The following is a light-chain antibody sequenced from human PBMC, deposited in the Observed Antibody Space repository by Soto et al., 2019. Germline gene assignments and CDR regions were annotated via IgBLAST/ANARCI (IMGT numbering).Light chain of an antibody. Sequence: QSVLTQPASVSGSPGQSITVSCTGTNTDVGGYNYVSWYQHRPDKAPRLMIYEVRNRLSGVSNRFSGSKSGNTASLTISGLQSEDEADYYCSSYTSSSTVVFGVGTKLTVL. V-gene: IGLV2-14*01. CDR1: NTDVGGYNY. CDR2: EVR. CDR3: SSYTSSSTVV. J-gene: IGLJ2*01.